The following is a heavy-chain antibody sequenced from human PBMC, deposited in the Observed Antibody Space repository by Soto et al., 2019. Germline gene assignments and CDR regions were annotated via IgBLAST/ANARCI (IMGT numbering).Heavy chain of an antibody. D-gene: IGHD6-19*01. V-gene: IGHV3-30*03. Sequence: QVQLVESGGGVVQPGRSLRLSCAASGFTFSSYAMHWVRQAPGKGLEWVALISCDGSNKYYADSVKGRFTISRDNSKNTVYMEMNSLRTEDTAVYYCARVEAVAVTWWYFDLWGRGTLVTVSS. CDR2: ISCDGSNK. J-gene: IGHJ2*01. CDR1: GFTFSSYA. CDR3: ARVEAVAVTWWYFDL.